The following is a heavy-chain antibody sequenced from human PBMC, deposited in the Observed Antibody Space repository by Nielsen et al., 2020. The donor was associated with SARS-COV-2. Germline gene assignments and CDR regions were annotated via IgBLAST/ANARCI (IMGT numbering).Heavy chain of an antibody. CDR3: ARNNKGYCSGGSCYYYYGMDV. Sequence: ASVKVSCKASGYTFTSYDINWVRQATGQGLEWMGWMNPNSGNTGYAQKFQGRVTMTRNTSISTAYMELSSLRSEDTAVYYCARNNKGYCSGGSCYYYYGMDVWGQGTTVTVSS. D-gene: IGHD2-15*01. J-gene: IGHJ6*02. CDR1: GYTFTSYD. V-gene: IGHV1-8*01. CDR2: MNPNSGNT.